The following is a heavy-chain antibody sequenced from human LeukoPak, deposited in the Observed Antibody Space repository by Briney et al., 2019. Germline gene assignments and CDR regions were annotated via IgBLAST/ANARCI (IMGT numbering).Heavy chain of an antibody. CDR1: GYTFNSYA. D-gene: IGHD5-12*01. Sequence: ASVKVSCKASGYTFNSYALSWVRQAPGQGPEWMGCISVSNGKTKYAQKFQDRVTMTTDTSTNIAYLELRSLTSDDTAVYYCARATTLTVASPFDFWGQGTVVIVSS. CDR3: ARATTLTVASPFDF. CDR2: ISVSNGKT. J-gene: IGHJ4*02. V-gene: IGHV1-18*01.